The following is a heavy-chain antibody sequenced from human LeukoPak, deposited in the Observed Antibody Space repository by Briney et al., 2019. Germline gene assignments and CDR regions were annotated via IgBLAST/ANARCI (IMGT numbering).Heavy chain of an antibody. CDR2: INPSGGST. Sequence: ASVKASCKASGYTFTSNYMHWVRQAPGQGLEWMGIINPSGGSTRYAQKFQGRVTMTRDTSTSTVYMDLSSLRSEDTAVYYCARDGGHSYEFDSWGQGTLVTVSS. D-gene: IGHD5-18*01. CDR1: GYTFTSNY. CDR3: ARDGGHSYEFDS. J-gene: IGHJ4*02. V-gene: IGHV1-46*01.